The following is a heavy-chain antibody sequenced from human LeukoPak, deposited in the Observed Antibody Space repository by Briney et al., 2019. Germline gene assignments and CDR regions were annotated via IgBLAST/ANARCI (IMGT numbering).Heavy chain of an antibody. J-gene: IGHJ4*02. V-gene: IGHV3-7*03. Sequence: GGSLRLSCAASGFTFSSYWMSRVRQAPGKGLEWVANIKQDGSEKYYVDSVKGRFTISRDNAKNTLYLQMNSLRAEDTAIYYCARAPSDGDYWGQGTLVTVSS. CDR2: IKQDGSEK. CDR1: GFTFSSYW. D-gene: IGHD2-21*02. CDR3: ARAPSDGDY.